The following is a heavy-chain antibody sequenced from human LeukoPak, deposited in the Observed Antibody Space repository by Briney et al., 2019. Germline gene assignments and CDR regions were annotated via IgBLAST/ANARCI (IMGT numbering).Heavy chain of an antibody. J-gene: IGHJ4*02. CDR1: GYTFTSYG. CDR2: ISAYNGNT. CDR3: ARARRDGYKNCFDY. Sequence: ASVKVSCKASGYTFTSYGLNWVRQAPGQGLEWMGWISAYNGNTDYAQKLQGRVTMTTDTSTSTAYMELRSLRSDDTAVYYCARARRDGYKNCFDYWGQGTLVTVSS. D-gene: IGHD5-24*01. V-gene: IGHV1-18*01.